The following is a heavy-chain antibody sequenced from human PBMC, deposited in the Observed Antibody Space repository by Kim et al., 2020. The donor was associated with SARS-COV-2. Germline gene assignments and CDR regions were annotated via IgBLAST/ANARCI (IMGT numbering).Heavy chain of an antibody. V-gene: IGHV3-11*06. CDR1: GFTFSDYY. Sequence: GGSLRLSCAASGFTFSDYYMSWIRQAPGKGLEWVSYISSSSSYTNYADSVKGRFTISRDNAKNSLYLQMNSLRAEDTAVYYCAGSEGYDILTGYFDYWGQGPLVTVSS. D-gene: IGHD3-9*01. CDR3: AGSEGYDILTGYFDY. CDR2: ISSSSSYT. J-gene: IGHJ4*02.